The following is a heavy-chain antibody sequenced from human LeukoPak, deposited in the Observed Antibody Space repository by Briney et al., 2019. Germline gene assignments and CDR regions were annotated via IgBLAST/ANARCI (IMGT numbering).Heavy chain of an antibody. Sequence: PGGSLRLSCAASGFTFSDYYMSWIRQAPGKGLEWVSYISSSGSTIYYADSVKGRFTISRDNAKNSLYLQMSSLRAEDTAVYYCARLTSNYYGDYFDYWGQGTLVTVSS. V-gene: IGHV3-11*01. CDR1: GFTFSDYY. J-gene: IGHJ4*02. CDR3: ARLTSNYYGDYFDY. D-gene: IGHD4-11*01. CDR2: ISSSGSTI.